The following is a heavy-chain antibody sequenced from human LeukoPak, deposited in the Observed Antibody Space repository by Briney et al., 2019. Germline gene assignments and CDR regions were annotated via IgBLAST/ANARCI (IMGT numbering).Heavy chain of an antibody. V-gene: IGHV1-2*02. D-gene: IGHD3-10*01. Sequence: GASVKVSCKASGYSFTSFVISWVRQAPGQGLEWMGWINPNSGGTNYAQKFQGRVTMTRDTSISTAYMELSRLRSDDTAVYYCARDRITMVRGGGNWFDPWGQGTLVTVSS. CDR3: ARDRITMVRGGGNWFDP. CDR1: GYSFTSFV. CDR2: INPNSGGT. J-gene: IGHJ5*02.